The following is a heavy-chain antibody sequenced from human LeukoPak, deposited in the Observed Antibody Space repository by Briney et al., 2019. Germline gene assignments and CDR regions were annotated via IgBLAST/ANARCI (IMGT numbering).Heavy chain of an antibody. J-gene: IGHJ4*02. Sequence: GGSLRLSCAASGFTFSSYAMSWVRQAPGKGLEWVSSISGSGTRTYYADSVKGRFTVSRDNSKNTLYLQMSSLRAEDTALYYCARVYSSGWYAVDYWGQGTLVTVPS. CDR1: GFTFSSYA. CDR3: ARVYSSGWYAVDY. D-gene: IGHD6-19*01. CDR2: ISGSGTRT. V-gene: IGHV3-23*01.